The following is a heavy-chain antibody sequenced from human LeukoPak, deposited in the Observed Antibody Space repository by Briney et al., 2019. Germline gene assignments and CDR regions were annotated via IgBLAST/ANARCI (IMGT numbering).Heavy chain of an antibody. J-gene: IGHJ5*02. Sequence: GESLKISCKGSGYSFTSYWIGWVRQMPGKGLEWMGIIYPGDSDTRYSPSFQGQVTISADKSISTAYLQWSSLKASDTAMYYCARHLLRIGSTRDSHDPPNWFDPWGQGTLVTVSS. CDR2: IYPGDSDT. D-gene: IGHD2-15*01. V-gene: IGHV5-51*01. CDR3: ARHLLRIGSTRDSHDPPNWFDP. CDR1: GYSFTSYW.